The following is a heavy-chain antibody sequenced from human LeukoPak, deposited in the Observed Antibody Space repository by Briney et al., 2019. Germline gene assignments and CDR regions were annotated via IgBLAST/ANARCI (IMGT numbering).Heavy chain of an antibody. CDR1: GLTFSNYW. J-gene: IGHJ3*01. CDR3: ARGGAYSRV. Sequence: PGGSLRLSCAASGLTFSNYWMDWVRQAPGKGMEWVANIKHDGGVKYYVDSVRGRFTISRDNAKNSLYLQMNSLRAEDTAVYYCARGGAYSRVWGQGTMVTVSS. D-gene: IGHD2-15*01. V-gene: IGHV3-7*03. CDR2: IKHDGGVK.